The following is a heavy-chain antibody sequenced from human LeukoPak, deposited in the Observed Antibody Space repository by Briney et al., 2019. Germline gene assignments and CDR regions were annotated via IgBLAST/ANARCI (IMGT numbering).Heavy chain of an antibody. J-gene: IGHJ1*01. CDR2: ISAYNGYT. CDR1: GYTFTSYG. CDR3: ARDKAVTTELTQYFHH. Sequence: ASVKVSCKASGYTFTSYGFSWVRQAPGQGLEWMGWISAYNGYTNYAQKFQFRVTMTTDTSTSTAYMELRSLTSDDTAVYYCARDKAVTTELTQYFHHWGQGTLVTVSS. V-gene: IGHV1-18*01. D-gene: IGHD4-11*01.